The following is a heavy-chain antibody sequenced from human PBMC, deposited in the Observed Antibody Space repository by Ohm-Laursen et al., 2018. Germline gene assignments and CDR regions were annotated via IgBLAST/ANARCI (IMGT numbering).Heavy chain of an antibody. CDR2: IFHSGNA. Sequence: TLSLTCTVSGESISGYYWSWIRQLPGRGLEWIAYIFHSGNAVYNPSLKNRVTISVDTSRNQFSLKLSSVTASDTAVYYCARQVPAATRGRFDNWGQGTLVTVSS. V-gene: IGHV4-59*01. CDR3: ARQVPAATRGRFDN. J-gene: IGHJ5*02. D-gene: IGHD2-2*01. CDR1: GESISGYY.